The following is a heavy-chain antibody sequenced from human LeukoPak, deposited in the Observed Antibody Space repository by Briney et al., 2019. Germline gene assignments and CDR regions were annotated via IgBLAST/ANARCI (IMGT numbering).Heavy chain of an antibody. CDR3: AAEGYYGIVSGTRTFDI. CDR1: GFMFTNSA. V-gene: IGHV1-58*01. D-gene: IGHD3-9*01. CDR2: IVVASVNT. J-gene: IGHJ3*02. Sequence: SVKVSCKASGFMFTNSAVQWVGQARGHRLKWRRWIVVASVNTESAQKFPSGVTITRVMSTSTAYMPLSSLRSQDTAGYYCAAEGYYGIVSGTRTFDIWGQGTMVTVSS.